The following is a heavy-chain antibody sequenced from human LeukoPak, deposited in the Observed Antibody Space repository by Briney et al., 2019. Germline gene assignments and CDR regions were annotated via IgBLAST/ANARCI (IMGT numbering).Heavy chain of an antibody. CDR2: INPTSGAT. CDR1: GYTFTDYY. Sequence: AASVKVSCKASGYTFTDYYMYWVRQAPGQGLDWVGWINPTSGATNYAQKFQGRVTMTRDTSISTAYMELSRLRSDDTAVYYCARGGIVGATIFDYWGQGTLVTVSS. CDR3: ARGGIVGATIFDY. V-gene: IGHV1-2*02. D-gene: IGHD1-26*01. J-gene: IGHJ4*02.